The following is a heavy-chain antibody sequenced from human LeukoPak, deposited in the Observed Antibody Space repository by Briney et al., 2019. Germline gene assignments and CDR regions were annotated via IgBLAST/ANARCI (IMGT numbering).Heavy chain of an antibody. CDR1: GFTFSSYS. CDR2: ISSSSSTI. J-gene: IGHJ6*02. V-gene: IGHV3-48*01. Sequence: HPGGSLRLSCAASGFTFSSYSMNWVRQAPGKGLEWVSYISSSSSTIYYADSVKGRLTISRDNAKNSLYLQMNSLRAEDTAVYYCARDMDYGSGSYRYYYYGMDVWGQGTTVTVSS. CDR3: ARDMDYGSGSYRYYYYGMDV. D-gene: IGHD3-10*01.